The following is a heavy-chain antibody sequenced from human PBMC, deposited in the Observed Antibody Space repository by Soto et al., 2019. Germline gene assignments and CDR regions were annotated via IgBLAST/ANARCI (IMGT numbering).Heavy chain of an antibody. CDR2: ISYDDGSNK. J-gene: IGHJ4*02. CDR1: GFRFSSYT. CDR3: ARSIAVSGTPEFDY. Sequence: QVQLVESGGGVVQPGRSLRLSCAASGFRFSSYTMHWVRRAPGKGLEWVAVISYDDGSNKDYADSVKGRFTISRDNSKSTLSLQMNSLRAADTAVYYCARSIAVSGTPEFDYWGQGTLVTVSS. V-gene: IGHV3-30-3*01. D-gene: IGHD6-19*01.